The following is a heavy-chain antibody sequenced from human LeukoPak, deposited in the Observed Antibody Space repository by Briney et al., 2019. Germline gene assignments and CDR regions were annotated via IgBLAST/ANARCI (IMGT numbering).Heavy chain of an antibody. V-gene: IGHV1-2*02. Sequence: GASVKVSCKASGYTFTGYYMHWVRQAPGQGLEWMGWINPNSGGTNYAQKFQGRVTMTRDTSISTAYMELSRLRSDDTAVYYCARDRVVVVPAAQDYYYYGMDVWGQGTTVTVSS. CDR2: INPNSGGT. D-gene: IGHD2-2*01. J-gene: IGHJ6*02. CDR1: GYTFTGYY. CDR3: ARDRVVVVPAAQDYYYYGMDV.